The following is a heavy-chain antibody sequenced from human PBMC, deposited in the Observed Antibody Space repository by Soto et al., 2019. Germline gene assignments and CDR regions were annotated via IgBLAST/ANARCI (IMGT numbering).Heavy chain of an antibody. J-gene: IGHJ3*02. D-gene: IGHD3-10*01. CDR2: ISSNGGST. CDR1: GFTFSSYA. V-gene: IGHV3-64D*08. Sequence: PGGSLRLSCPASGFTFSSYAMHWVRQAPGKGLEYVSAISSNGGSTYYADSVKGRFTISRDNSKNTLYLQMSSLRAEDTAVYYCVKGGSGSYYSGVAFDIWGQGTMVTVSS. CDR3: VKGGSGSYYSGVAFDI.